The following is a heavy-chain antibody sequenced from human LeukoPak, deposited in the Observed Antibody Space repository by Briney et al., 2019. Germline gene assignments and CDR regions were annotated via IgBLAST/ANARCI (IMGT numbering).Heavy chain of an antibody. Sequence: ASVKVSCKASGCTFTSYYMHWVRQAPGQGLECMGIINPSGGSTSYAQKFQGRVTMTRDTSTSTVYMELSSLRSEDTAVYYCARDDPCSGGSCHGDYWGQGTLVTVSS. CDR2: INPSGGST. V-gene: IGHV1-46*01. D-gene: IGHD2-15*01. CDR1: GCTFTSYY. CDR3: ARDDPCSGGSCHGDY. J-gene: IGHJ4*02.